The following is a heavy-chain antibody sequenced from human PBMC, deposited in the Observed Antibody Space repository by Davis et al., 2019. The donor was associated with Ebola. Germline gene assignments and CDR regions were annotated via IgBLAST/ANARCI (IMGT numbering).Heavy chain of an antibody. CDR1: GFTFTNYG. D-gene: IGHD1-1*01. CDR3: AKVDTATLNLED. V-gene: IGHV3-30*02. Sequence: GESLKISCAASGFTFTNYGMHWVRQAPGKGLEWVAFTRYDGSNKYYADSVKGRFTISRDNSRNTLYLQMISLRAEDTAVYYCAKVDTATLNLEDWGQGTLVTVSS. CDR2: TRYDGSNK. J-gene: IGHJ4*02.